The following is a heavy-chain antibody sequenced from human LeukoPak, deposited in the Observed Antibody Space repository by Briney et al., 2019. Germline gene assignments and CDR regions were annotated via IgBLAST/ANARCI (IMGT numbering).Heavy chain of an antibody. Sequence: PSETLSLTCTVSGGSISSYSWSWIRQPVGKGLEWIGRIYSSGSTNYNPSLKSRVTMSVDTSKNQFSLKLSSVTAADTAVYYCARDERGSGWSFDNWGQGTLVTVSS. D-gene: IGHD6-19*01. CDR1: GGSISSYS. CDR2: IYSSGST. V-gene: IGHV4-4*07. CDR3: ARDERGSGWSFDN. J-gene: IGHJ4*02.